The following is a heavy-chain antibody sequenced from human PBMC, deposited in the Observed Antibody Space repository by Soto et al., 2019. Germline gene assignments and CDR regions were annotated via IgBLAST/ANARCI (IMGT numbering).Heavy chain of an antibody. CDR2: ISGSGGST. CDR3: AKDEYCSGGSCYYLVNYFDY. D-gene: IGHD2-15*01. J-gene: IGHJ4*02. Sequence: PGGSLRLSCAASGFTFSSYAMSWARQAPGKGLEWVSAISGSGGSTYYADSVKGRFTISRDNSKNTLYLQMNSLRAEDTAVYYCAKDEYCSGGSCYYLVNYFDYWGQGTLVNGSS. CDR1: GFTFSSYA. V-gene: IGHV3-23*01.